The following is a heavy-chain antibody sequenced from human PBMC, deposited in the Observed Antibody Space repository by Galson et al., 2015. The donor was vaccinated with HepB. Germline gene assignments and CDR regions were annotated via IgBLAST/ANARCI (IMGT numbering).Heavy chain of an antibody. CDR2: IIPILGIA. CDR3: ARDDGPGVTLLDY. Sequence: SVKVSCKASGSTFSSYAISWVRQAPGQGLEWMGRIIPILGIANYAQKFQGRVTITADKSTSTAYMELSSLRSEDTAVYYCARDDGPGVTLLDYWGQGTLVTVSS. D-gene: IGHD4-23*01. CDR1: GSTFSSYA. J-gene: IGHJ4*02. V-gene: IGHV1-69*04.